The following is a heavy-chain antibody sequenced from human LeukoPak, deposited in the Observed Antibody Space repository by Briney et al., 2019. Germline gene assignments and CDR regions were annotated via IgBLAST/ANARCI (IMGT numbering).Heavy chain of an antibody. CDR1: VFTLTRHL. CDR2: IRQEGGET. Sequence: GCPRVSSADSVFTLTRHLMGWIRQALGKGVESVANIRQEGGETYYVDTVKGRFTISRDNAKNSLYLQMNSLRVEETAMYYCARWRQSSTGYWLDTWGQGNLVTVSP. J-gene: IGHJ5*02. V-gene: IGHV3-7*01. D-gene: IGHD6-13*01. CDR3: ARWRQSSTGYWLDT.